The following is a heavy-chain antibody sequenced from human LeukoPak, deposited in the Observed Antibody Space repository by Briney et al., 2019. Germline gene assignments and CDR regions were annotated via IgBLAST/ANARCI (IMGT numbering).Heavy chain of an antibody. CDR2: INHSGST. Sequence: PSETLSLTCAVYGGSFSGYYWSWIRQPPGKGLEGIGEINHSGSTNYNPSLKSRVTISVDTSKNQFSLKLSSVTAADTAVYYCAREVTASPFYFDYWGQGTLVTVSS. D-gene: IGHD5-18*01. J-gene: IGHJ4*02. CDR3: AREVTASPFYFDY. V-gene: IGHV4-34*01. CDR1: GGSFSGYY.